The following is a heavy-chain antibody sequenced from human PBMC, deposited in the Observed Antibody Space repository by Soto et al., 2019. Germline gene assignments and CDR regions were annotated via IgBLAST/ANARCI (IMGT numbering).Heavy chain of an antibody. CDR2: ISYDGSNQ. Sequence: WGSLRLSCAASGFTFNIYGMHWVRQAPDKGLEWVALISYDGSNQYYADSVKGRFTISRGNSKNTLFLQMNSLRADDTAVYYCAKDQASGQGSFDSWGQGTLVTVSS. CDR3: AKDQASGQGSFDS. V-gene: IGHV3-30*18. CDR1: GFTFNIYG. J-gene: IGHJ4*02.